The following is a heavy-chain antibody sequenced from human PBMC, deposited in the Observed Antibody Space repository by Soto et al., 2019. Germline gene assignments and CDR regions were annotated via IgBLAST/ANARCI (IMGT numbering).Heavy chain of an antibody. Sequence: GSSVKVSCKASGYTFTSYGISWVRQAPGQGLEWMGWISAYNGNTNYAQKLQGRVTMTTDTSTSTAYMELRSLRSDDTAVYYCARDWVAIDCSSTSCPNNWFDAWGQGTLVTVSS. J-gene: IGHJ5*02. V-gene: IGHV1-18*01. CDR2: ISAYNGNT. CDR1: GYTFTSYG. D-gene: IGHD2-2*01. CDR3: ARDWVAIDCSSTSCPNNWFDA.